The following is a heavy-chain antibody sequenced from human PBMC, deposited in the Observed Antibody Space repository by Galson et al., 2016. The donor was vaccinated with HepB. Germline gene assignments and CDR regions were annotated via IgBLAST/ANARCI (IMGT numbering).Heavy chain of an antibody. D-gene: IGHD2/OR15-2a*01. V-gene: IGHV3-30*03. CDR2: DSMEGRRK. J-gene: IGHJ4*02. CDR3: ARRHEYCPPVGCSVDY. CDR1: GFTFSNYG. Sequence: SLRLSCAASGFTFSNYGMHWVRQAPGKGLEWVAADSMEGRRKFYADSVKGRFTISRDHSNSMLFLQMSSLRADDTAVYYCARRHEYCPPVGCSVDYWGQGTLVSVSS.